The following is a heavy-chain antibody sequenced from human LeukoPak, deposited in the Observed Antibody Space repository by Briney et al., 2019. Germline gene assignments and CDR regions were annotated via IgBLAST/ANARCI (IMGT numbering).Heavy chain of an antibody. J-gene: IGHJ4*02. CDR1: GYTLTELS. CDR2: FDPEDGET. D-gene: IGHD3-22*01. V-gene: IGHV1-24*01. CDR3: ARSRIENYYDSSGYYYDY. Sequence: ASVKVSCKVSGYTLTELSMHWVRQAPGKGLEWMGGFDPEDGETIYAQKFQGRVTITADESTSTAYMELSSLRSEDTAVYYCARSRIENYYDSSGYYYDYWGQGTLVTVSS.